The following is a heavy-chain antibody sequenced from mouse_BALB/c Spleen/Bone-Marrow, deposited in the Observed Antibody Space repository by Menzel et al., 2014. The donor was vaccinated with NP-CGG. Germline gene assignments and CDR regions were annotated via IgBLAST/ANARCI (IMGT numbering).Heavy chain of an antibody. J-gene: IGHJ4*01. CDR1: GYTFTSYW. Sequence: QVQLQQSGAELVKPGASVKLSCKASGYTFTSYWMHWVKQRPGQGLEWIGEIDPSNGRANYNEKFKGKATLTADKSSSTAYMQLSSLTSEDSAVYFCARDWDYYAMDYWGQGTSVTVSS. CDR2: IDPSNGRA. V-gene: IGHV1S81*02. D-gene: IGHD4-1*01. CDR3: ARDWDYYAMDY.